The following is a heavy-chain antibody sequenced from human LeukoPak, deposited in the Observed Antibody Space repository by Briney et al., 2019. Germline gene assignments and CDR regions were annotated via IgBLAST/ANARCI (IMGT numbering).Heavy chain of an antibody. CDR1: GFTFSSYA. V-gene: IGHV3-23*01. Sequence: GGSLRLSCAASGFTFSSYAMSWVRQTPGQGLECVSAISGSGVSTYYADSVKGRFTISKDNSKNTLYLQMNSLRAENTAVYCCAKDQGNYGPHSVDYWGQGTLVTVSS. CDR3: AKDQGNYGPHSVDY. CDR2: ISGSGVST. D-gene: IGHD3-10*01. J-gene: IGHJ4*02.